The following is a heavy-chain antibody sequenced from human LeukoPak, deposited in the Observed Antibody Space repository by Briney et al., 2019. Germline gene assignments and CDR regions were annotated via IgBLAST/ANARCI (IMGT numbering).Heavy chain of an antibody. CDR3: AKDGLDIVATPFDY. V-gene: IGHV3-23*01. Sequence: GGSLRLSCAASGFTFSSYAMSWVRQAPGKGLEWVSAISGSGSSTYYADSVKGRFTISRDNSKNTLYLQMNSLRAEDTAVYYCAKDGLDIVATPFDYWGQGTLVTVSS. D-gene: IGHD5-12*01. J-gene: IGHJ4*02. CDR1: GFTFSSYA. CDR2: ISGSGSST.